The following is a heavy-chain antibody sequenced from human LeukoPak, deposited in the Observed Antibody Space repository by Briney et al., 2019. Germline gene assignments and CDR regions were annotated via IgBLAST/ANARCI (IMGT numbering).Heavy chain of an antibody. V-gene: IGHV3-48*03. CDR2: ISSSGSTI. J-gene: IGHJ4*02. Sequence: GGSLRLSCAASGFTFSSYEMNWVRQAPGKGLEWVSYISSSGSTIYYADSVKGRFTISRDNAKNSLYLQMNSLRAEDTAVYYCASTIFGVVNIDYWGQGTLVTVSS. CDR1: GFTFSSYE. D-gene: IGHD3-3*01. CDR3: ASTIFGVVNIDY.